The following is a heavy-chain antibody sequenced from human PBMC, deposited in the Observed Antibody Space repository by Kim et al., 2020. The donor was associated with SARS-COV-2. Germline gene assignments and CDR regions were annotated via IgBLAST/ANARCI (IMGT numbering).Heavy chain of an antibody. J-gene: IGHJ4*02. CDR3: ARDAGGADGYHFFFDF. V-gene: IGHV3-48*03. Sequence: ESVRGRFTISRDDARNSLFLQMNSLRAEDTAVYYCARDAGGADGYHFFFDFWGQGTLVTVSS. D-gene: IGHD3-22*01.